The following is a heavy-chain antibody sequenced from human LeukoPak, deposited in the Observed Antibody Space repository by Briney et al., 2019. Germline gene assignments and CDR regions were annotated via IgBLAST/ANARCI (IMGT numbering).Heavy chain of an antibody. J-gene: IGHJ4*02. CDR2: IYYSGST. V-gene: IGHV4-59*08. CDR1: GGSISNYY. Sequence: SETLSLTCTVSGGSISNYYWSWIRQPPGKGLEWIGYIYYSGSTNYNPSLKGRVTMSVDTSKNQFSLKLTSVTAADTAVYHCARHGNTMVREVITYPFDYWGQGTLVTVSS. CDR3: ARHGNTMVREVITYPFDY. D-gene: IGHD3-10*01.